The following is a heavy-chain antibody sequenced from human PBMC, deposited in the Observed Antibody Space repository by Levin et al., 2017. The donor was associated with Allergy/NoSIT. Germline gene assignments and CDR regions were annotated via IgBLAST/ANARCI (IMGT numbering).Heavy chain of an antibody. V-gene: IGHV3-23*01. CDR1: GFTFSEYA. D-gene: IGHD1/OR15-1a*01. J-gene: IGHJ3*01. CDR3: AKKQGGTTGFSFDV. CDR2: ITGGGSDT. Sequence: SCAASGFTFSEYAMTWVRQAPGKGLEWVSVITGGGSDTYYGDSVKGRFTVSRDNSKNTLYLELNGLRADDTAVYYCAKKQGGTTGFSFDVWRQGTMVTVS.